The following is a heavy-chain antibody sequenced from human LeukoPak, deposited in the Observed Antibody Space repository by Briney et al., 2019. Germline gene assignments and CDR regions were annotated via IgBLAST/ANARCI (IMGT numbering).Heavy chain of an antibody. CDR1: GGSISSYY. D-gene: IGHD3-22*01. V-gene: IGHV4-59*01. J-gene: IGHJ4*02. CDR3: ARDLHGSSGYYDS. Sequence: SETLSLTCTVSGGSISSYYWSWIRQPPGKGLEWIGYIYYSGSTNYNPSLKSRVTISVDTSKNQFSLKLSSGTAADTAVYYCARDLHGSSGYYDSWGQGTLVTVSS. CDR2: IYYSGST.